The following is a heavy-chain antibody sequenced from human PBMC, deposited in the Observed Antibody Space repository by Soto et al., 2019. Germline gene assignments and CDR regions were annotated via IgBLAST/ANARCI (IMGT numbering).Heavy chain of an antibody. Sequence: DVLLLESGGGLVQPGGSLRLSCAASGFTFSTYGMSWVRQAPGRGLEWVSGISSGGDSTNYADSVKGRFTISRDNSKSTLYLQMSSLRVEDTAVYYCAKDGSATVITSSFYWGQGTLVTVSS. J-gene: IGHJ4*02. V-gene: IGHV3-23*01. CDR3: AKDGSATVITSSFY. CDR2: ISSGGDST. CDR1: GFTFSTYG. D-gene: IGHD4-17*01.